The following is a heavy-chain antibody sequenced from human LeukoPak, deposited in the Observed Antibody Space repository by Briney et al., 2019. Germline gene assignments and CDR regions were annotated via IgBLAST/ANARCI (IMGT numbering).Heavy chain of an antibody. CDR3: ARGGQGAGAPRAFDN. CDR1: GYTFTGHY. D-gene: IGHD6-13*01. Sequence: ASVKVSCKASGYTFTGHYMHWVRQAPGQGLKWMGWINPNSGGTNYAQKFQGGVTMTTDTSISTAYMEVNRLLSDDTAVYYCARGGQGAGAPRAFDNWGQGTMVTVSS. CDR2: INPNSGGT. V-gene: IGHV1-2*02. J-gene: IGHJ3*02.